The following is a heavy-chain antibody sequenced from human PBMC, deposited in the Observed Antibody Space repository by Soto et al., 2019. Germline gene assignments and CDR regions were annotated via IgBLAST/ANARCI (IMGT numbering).Heavy chain of an antibody. CDR1: GGSISSGGYY. V-gene: IGHV4-31*03. Sequence: QVQLQESGPGLVKPSQTLSLTCTVSGGSISSGGYYWSWIRQHPGKGLEWIGYIYYSGSTYYNPSLKSRVTISVDTSKNQFSLKLSSVTAADTAVYYCARSKNDDYGDSYHFDYWGQGTLVTVSS. CDR2: IYYSGST. CDR3: ARSKNDDYGDSYHFDY. D-gene: IGHD4-17*01. J-gene: IGHJ4*02.